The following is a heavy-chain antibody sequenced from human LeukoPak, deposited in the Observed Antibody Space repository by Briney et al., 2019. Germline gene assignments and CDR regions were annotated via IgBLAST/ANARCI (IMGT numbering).Heavy chain of an antibody. D-gene: IGHD6-19*01. CDR3: AKEDSSYSYFDY. V-gene: IGHV3-23*01. Sequence: GGSLRLSCAASGFTFINYAMNWVRQAPGKGLEWVSALSFSGLTTYYADSVRGRFTISRDNSKNTLYLQMNSLRAEDTAVYYCAKEDSSYSYFDYWGQGTLVTVSS. J-gene: IGHJ4*02. CDR2: LSFSGLTT. CDR1: GFTFINYA.